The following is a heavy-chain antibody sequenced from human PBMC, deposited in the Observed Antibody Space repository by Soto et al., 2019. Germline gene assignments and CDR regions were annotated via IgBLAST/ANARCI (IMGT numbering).Heavy chain of an antibody. CDR3: AKDRGTGDYGVNAVDI. V-gene: IGHV3-23*01. CDR1: GFTFSAFA. D-gene: IGHD4-17*01. CDR2: ISGRGENK. Sequence: EVQLLESGGGLVQPGGSLRLSCAASGFTFSAFAMSWVRQAPGKGLELVSTISGRGENKYYADSVKGRFTISRDNSKNKLNLQMKSLRGEDTAVYYCAKDRGTGDYGVNAVDIWGQGTMVTVAS. J-gene: IGHJ3*02.